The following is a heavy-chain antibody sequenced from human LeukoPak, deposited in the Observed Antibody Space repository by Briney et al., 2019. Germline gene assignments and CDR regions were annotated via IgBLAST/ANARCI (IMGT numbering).Heavy chain of an antibody. Sequence: ASVKVSCKTSGYTFTGYYIYWVRQAPGQGLEWMGRINPNSGDTNYAQKFQGRVTMTRDTSISTAYMELSRLRSDDTAVYYCAKDFSYGDYSDYWGQGTLVTVSS. CDR2: INPNSGDT. V-gene: IGHV1-2*06. CDR3: AKDFSYGDYSDY. D-gene: IGHD4-17*01. CDR1: GYTFTGYY. J-gene: IGHJ4*02.